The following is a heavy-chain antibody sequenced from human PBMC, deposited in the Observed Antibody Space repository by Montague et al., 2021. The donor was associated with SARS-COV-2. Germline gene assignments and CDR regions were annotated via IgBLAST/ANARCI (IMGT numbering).Heavy chain of an antibody. Sequence: SETLSLTCAVYGGSISDYKWKWIRKSQGQGLEWLGQMSNSGSANYNPTHKSQVTISVDTAKNQFPLKLTSGNVSDTAVYYCTSGAPGYWGLGTLVTVSS. CDR3: TSGAPGY. CDR2: MSNSGSA. CDR1: GGSISDYK. J-gene: IGHJ4*02. V-gene: IGHV4-34*01.